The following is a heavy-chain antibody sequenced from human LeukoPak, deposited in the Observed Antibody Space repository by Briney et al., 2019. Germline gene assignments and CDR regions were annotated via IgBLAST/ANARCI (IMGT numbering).Heavy chain of an antibody. V-gene: IGHV4-4*07. CDR2: IFTRGST. J-gene: IGHJ5*02. D-gene: IGHD3-22*01. CDR3: ARDRGAGAYFYDSTGFDL. CDR1: GGSISSYY. Sequence: TSETLSLTCSVSGGSISSYYWTWIRQPAGKGLEWIGRIFTRGSTNYNPSLQSRVTMAADTSKNQLSLKLTSLTAADTAIYYCARDRGAGAYFYDSTGFDLWGQGVLVTVSS.